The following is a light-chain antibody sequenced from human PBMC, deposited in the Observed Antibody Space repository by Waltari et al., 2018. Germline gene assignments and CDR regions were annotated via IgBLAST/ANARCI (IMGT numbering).Light chain of an antibody. J-gene: IGKJ2*01. CDR2: KAS. V-gene: IGKV1-5*03. Sequence: DIQMTQSPSTLSASVGDRVTITCRASKNINDWLAWYQQKPGKAPKVLIYKASNLESGVPSRFSGSGSGTDFTLTISSLQPDDFATYYCQQYNTYTYTFGQGTKLEIK. CDR1: KNINDW. CDR3: QQYNTYTYT.